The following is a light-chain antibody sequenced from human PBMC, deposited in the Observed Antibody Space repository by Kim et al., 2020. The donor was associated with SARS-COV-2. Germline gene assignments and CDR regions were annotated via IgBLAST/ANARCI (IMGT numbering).Light chain of an antibody. CDR1: QSIRTY. CDR2: AAS. CDR3: QQSYSNSPYT. J-gene: IGKJ2*01. Sequence: ASVGHIDAFSCRASQSIRTYLDWYQHKPGKAPKLLIFAASRLQIGVPSRFTGSGSGTHFTLTISSLQREDFATYYCQQSYSNSPYTFGLGTKLEI. V-gene: IGKV1-39*01.